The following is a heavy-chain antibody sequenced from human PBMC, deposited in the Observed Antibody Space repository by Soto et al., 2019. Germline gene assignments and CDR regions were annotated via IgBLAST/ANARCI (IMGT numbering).Heavy chain of an antibody. J-gene: IGHJ4*02. Sequence: ASVKVSCKASGYTFTGYYMHWVRQAPGQGLEWMGWINPNSGGTNYAQKFQGWVTMTRDTSISTAYMELSRLRSDDTAVYYCARVREGLRFLELPLFDYWGQGTLVTVSS. CDR2: INPNSGGT. D-gene: IGHD3-3*01. CDR3: ARVREGLRFLELPLFDY. V-gene: IGHV1-2*04. CDR1: GYTFTGYY.